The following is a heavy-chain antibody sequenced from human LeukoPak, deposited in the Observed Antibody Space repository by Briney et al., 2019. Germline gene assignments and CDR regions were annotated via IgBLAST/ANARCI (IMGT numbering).Heavy chain of an antibody. CDR2: ISSGGGTI. D-gene: IGHD3-22*01. V-gene: IGHV3-48*03. J-gene: IGHJ4*02. CDR3: ARRAGDYSHPYDY. CDR1: GFIFSSYQ. Sequence: PGGSLRPSCAASGFIFSSYQMNWVRQAPGKGLEWIAYISSGGGTIYYADSVKGRFTISRDNSKNTFHLQMNSLRAEDTAVYYCARRAGDYSHPYDYWGQGTLVTVSS.